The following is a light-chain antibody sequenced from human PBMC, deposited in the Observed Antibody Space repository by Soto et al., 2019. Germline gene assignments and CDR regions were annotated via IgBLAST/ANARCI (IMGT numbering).Light chain of an antibody. Sequence: DIQMTQSPSSLSASVGDRVTITCQASQHISSFLNWYQQKPGKAPKLLIYDASNLEIGVPSRFSGSGSGTDYTFTISRLQPEDTATYYCQQYDNLPLTFGQGTRLEIK. CDR2: DAS. CDR3: QQYDNLPLT. V-gene: IGKV1-33*01. J-gene: IGKJ5*01. CDR1: QHISSF.